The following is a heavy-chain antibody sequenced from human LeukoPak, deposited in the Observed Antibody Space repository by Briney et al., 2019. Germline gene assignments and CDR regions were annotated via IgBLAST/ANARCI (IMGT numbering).Heavy chain of an antibody. CDR1: GGSISGYY. Sequence: PSETLSLTCSVSGGSISGYYWNWVRQAAGKGLELIGRIHSTGSTNYNPSLNSRVTMSVDTSKNQFSLKLSSVTAADTAVYYCARTGYFGSGGFKDVWGKGTTVTVSS. D-gene: IGHD3-10*01. J-gene: IGHJ6*04. CDR2: IHSTGST. CDR3: ARTGYFGSGGFKDV. V-gene: IGHV4-4*07.